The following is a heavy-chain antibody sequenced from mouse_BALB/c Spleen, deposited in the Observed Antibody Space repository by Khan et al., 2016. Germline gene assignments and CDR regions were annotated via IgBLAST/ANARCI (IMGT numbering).Heavy chain of an antibody. V-gene: IGHV3-8*02. CDR3: AREYYYGSSYRYFDV. Sequence: EVQLQESGPSLVKPSQTLSLTCSVTGDSITSGYWNWIRKFPGNKLEYMGYISYSGSTYYNPSLKSRISITRDTSTNQYYLQLNSVTTEDTATYYCAREYYYGSSYRYFDVWGAGTTVTVSS. CDR1: GDSITSGY. CDR2: ISYSGST. D-gene: IGHD1-1*01. J-gene: IGHJ1*01.